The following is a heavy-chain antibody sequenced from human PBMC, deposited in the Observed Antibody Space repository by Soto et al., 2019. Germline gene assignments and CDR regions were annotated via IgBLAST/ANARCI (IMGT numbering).Heavy chain of an antibody. D-gene: IGHD3-22*01. CDR1: GDSITRSHFY. V-gene: IGHV4-39*02. CDR3: ARHKTTMLTVVSAFDP. J-gene: IGHJ5*02. CDR2: IFYSGRT. Sequence: SETLSLTCTVPGDSITRSHFYWGWIRQPPGKGLEWLGSIFYSGRTFYNPALKSRVTFSVDTSKNHFSLKLSSATAADTAVYYCARHKTTMLTVVSAFDPWGQGTRVTVSS.